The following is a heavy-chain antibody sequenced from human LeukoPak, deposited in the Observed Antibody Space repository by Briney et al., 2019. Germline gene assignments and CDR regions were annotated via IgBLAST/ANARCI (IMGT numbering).Heavy chain of an antibody. Sequence: GGSLRLSCAASGFTFSSYGMNWVRQAPGKGLEWVSYISSSGSTIYYADSVKGRFTISRDNAKNSLYLQMNSLRAEDTAVYYCARVRITMIVVVIPPLDYWGQGTLVTVSS. CDR3: ARVRITMIVVVIPPLDY. CDR2: ISSSGSTI. J-gene: IGHJ4*02. D-gene: IGHD3-22*01. V-gene: IGHV3-48*03. CDR1: GFTFSSYG.